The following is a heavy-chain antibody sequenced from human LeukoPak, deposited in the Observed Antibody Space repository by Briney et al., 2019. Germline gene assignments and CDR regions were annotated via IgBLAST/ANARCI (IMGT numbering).Heavy chain of an antibody. Sequence: PGGSLRLSCAASGFTFSYYGMHWVRQAPGKGLEWVGFVRFDGNEKYYADSVKGRFTISRDTSRNTLYLQMNSLRAEDTAVYYCAKDTASSWWYFDLWGRGTLVTVSS. V-gene: IGHV3-30*02. D-gene: IGHD5-18*01. CDR3: AKDTASSWWYFDL. CDR1: GFTFSYYG. J-gene: IGHJ2*01. CDR2: VRFDGNEK.